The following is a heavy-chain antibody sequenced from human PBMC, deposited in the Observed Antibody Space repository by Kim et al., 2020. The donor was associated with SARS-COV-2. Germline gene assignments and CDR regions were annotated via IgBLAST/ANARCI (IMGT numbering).Heavy chain of an antibody. J-gene: IGHJ4*02. Sequence: GGSLRLSCAASGFTLRNFLMSWVRQTPGKGLEWVSTISSGGSTYYGESGRGRFTISRDNSKNTLFLQMSSLRADDTAIYYCAKRRNYLLENWGQGTLVTVSS. D-gene: IGHD1-7*01. CDR2: ISSGGST. CDR1: GFTLRNFL. V-gene: IGHV3-23*01. CDR3: AKRRNYLLEN.